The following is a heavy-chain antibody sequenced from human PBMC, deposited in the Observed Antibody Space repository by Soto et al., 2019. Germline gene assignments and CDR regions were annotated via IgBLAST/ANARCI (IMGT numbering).Heavy chain of an antibody. CDR1: GFTFSSYG. Sequence: QVQLVESGGGVVQPGRSLRLSCAASGFTFSSYGMHWVRQAPGKGLEWVAVISYDGSNKYYADSVKGRFTISRDNSKNTQYLQMNSLRAEDTAVYYCAKETYYDSSGYPDYWGQGTLVTVSS. D-gene: IGHD3-22*01. CDR2: ISYDGSNK. V-gene: IGHV3-30*18. J-gene: IGHJ4*02. CDR3: AKETYYDSSGYPDY.